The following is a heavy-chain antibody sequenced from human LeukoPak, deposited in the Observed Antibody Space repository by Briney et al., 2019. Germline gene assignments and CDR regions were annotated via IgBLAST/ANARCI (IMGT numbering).Heavy chain of an antibody. D-gene: IGHD6-13*01. CDR3: ARDLDSSSWYILWFDP. CDR2: ISGGVVTT. V-gene: IGHV3-23*01. CDR1: AFTFSSYP. J-gene: IGHJ5*02. Sequence: GGSLRLSCAASAFTFSSYPMSWVRHAPGKGLEWVSAISGGVVTTYYAGSVKGRFTISRDNSKNTLFLQMNSLRAEDTAVYYCARDLDSSSWYILWFDPWGQGTLVTVSS.